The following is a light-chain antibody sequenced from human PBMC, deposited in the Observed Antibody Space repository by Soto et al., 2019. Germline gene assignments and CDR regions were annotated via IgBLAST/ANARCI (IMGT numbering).Light chain of an antibody. CDR2: DAS. J-gene: IGKJ1*01. CDR3: QQYGRSGT. Sequence: EIALTQAPGTLPSSPRERAKIYCWASQSVSGYLAWYQQKLGQPPRLLIYDASNRATGIPDRFSGSGSGTDFTLTISRLEPEDFAVYYCQQYGRSGTFGQGTKVDIK. V-gene: IGKV3-20*01. CDR1: QSVSGY.